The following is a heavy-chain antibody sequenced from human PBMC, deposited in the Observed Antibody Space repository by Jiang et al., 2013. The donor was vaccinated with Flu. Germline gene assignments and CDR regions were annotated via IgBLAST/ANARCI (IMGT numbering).Heavy chain of an antibody. J-gene: IGHJ6*02. CDR2: TYYRSKWYN. CDR3: AQMVRSYYYYGMDV. V-gene: IGHV6-1*01. CDR1: GDSVSSNSAA. D-gene: IGHD3-10*01. Sequence: QTLSLTCAISGDSVSSNSAAWNWIRQSPSRGLEWLGRTYYRSKWYNDYAVSVKSRITINPDTSKNQFSLQLNSVTPEDTAVYYCAQMVRSYYYYGMDVWGQGTTVTVSS.